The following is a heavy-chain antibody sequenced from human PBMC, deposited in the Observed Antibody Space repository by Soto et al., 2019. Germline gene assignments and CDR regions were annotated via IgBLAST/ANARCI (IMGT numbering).Heavy chain of an antibody. Sequence: KPXETLSLNCRCADRSINIDSSYWGWIRQPPGKGLEWIGVINHSGSTYHNLSLKGRVTMSVDASSNQFSLKLTSMTAADTAVYYCARLGGYVSVGYYYLWDSWGQGTLVTVSS. D-gene: IGHD3-22*01. V-gene: IGHV4-39*01. J-gene: IGHJ4*02. CDR3: ARLGGYVSVGYYYLWDS. CDR1: DRSINIDSSY. CDR2: INHSGST.